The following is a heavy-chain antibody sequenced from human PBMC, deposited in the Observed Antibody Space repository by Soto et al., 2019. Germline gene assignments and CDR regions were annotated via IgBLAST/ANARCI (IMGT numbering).Heavy chain of an antibody. CDR2: IYYSGST. Sequence: PSETLSLTCTVSGGSISSSSYYWGWIRQPPGKGLEWIWIIYYSGSTYYNPSLKSRVTISVDTSKNQFSLKLSSVTAADTAVYYCASTITIFGVVIPQAHYYYYVDVWGKGTTVTVSS. CDR1: GGSISSSSYY. J-gene: IGHJ6*03. CDR3: ASTITIFGVVIPQAHYYYYVDV. V-gene: IGHV4-39*01. D-gene: IGHD3-3*01.